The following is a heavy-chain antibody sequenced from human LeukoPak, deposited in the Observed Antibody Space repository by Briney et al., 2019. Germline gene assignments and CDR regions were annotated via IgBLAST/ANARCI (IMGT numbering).Heavy chain of an antibody. CDR1: GGSISSYY. Sequence: PSETLSLTRTVSGGSISSYYWSWIRQPPGKGLEWIGYIYYSGSTNYNPSLKSRVTISVDTSKNQFSLKLSSVTAADTAVYYCAREVLGSIGYYFDYWGQGTLVTVSS. D-gene: IGHD3-22*01. V-gene: IGHV4-59*01. CDR3: AREVLGSIGYYFDY. CDR2: IYYSGST. J-gene: IGHJ4*02.